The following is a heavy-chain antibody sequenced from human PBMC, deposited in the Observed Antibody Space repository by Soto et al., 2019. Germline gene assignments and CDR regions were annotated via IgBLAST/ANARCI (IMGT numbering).Heavy chain of an antibody. CDR3: GRGPRPRAPSGGTPYYYAMDV. CDR2: MNPINGAT. D-gene: IGHD2-15*01. J-gene: IGHJ6*02. CDR1: GYDFTAYD. V-gene: IGHV1-8*02. Sequence: QVQLVQSGAEVKQSGASVKVSCKASGYDFTAYDINWVRQASGQGLEWMGWMNPINGATGSARRFQGRVSMTRNTATSTAYLELTSLRSDGSAVYYCGRGPRPRAPSGGTPYYYAMDVWGQGTTVTVSS.